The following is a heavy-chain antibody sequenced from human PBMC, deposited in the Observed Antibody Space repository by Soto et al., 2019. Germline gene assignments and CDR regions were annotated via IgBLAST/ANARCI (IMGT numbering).Heavy chain of an antibody. Sequence: QTGGSLRLSCAASGFTFSSYDMNWVRQAPGKGLEWVSYISLSGTTIYYADSVKGRFTISRDNAKNSLYLQMNSLRDEDTAVYYCARGIRYCSSTSCGGMDVWGQGTTVTVSS. CDR1: GFTFSSYD. D-gene: IGHD2-2*01. CDR3: ARGIRYCSSTSCGGMDV. CDR2: ISLSGTTI. J-gene: IGHJ6*02. V-gene: IGHV3-48*02.